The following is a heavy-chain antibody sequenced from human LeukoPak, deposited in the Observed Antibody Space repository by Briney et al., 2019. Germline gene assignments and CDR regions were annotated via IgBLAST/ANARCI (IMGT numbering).Heavy chain of an antibody. CDR1: GFTFSSYA. J-gene: IGHJ4*02. CDR2: LSGSGGST. CDR3: AKVDVVVAAKRGFDY. D-gene: IGHD2-15*01. V-gene: IGHV3-23*01. Sequence: GGSLRLSCAASGFTFSSYAMSWVRQAPGRGLEWVSSLSGSGGSTYYADSVKGRFTISRDNSKNTLYLQMNSLRAEDTAVYYCAKVDVVVAAKRGFDYWGQGTLVTVSS.